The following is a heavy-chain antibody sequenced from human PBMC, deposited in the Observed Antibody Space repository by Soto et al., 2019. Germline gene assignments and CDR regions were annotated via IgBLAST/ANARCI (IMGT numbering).Heavy chain of an antibody. CDR2: IIPMFGTA. CDR3: ARSNSGNGNSYSPFDY. D-gene: IGHD2-21*01. J-gene: IGHJ4*02. V-gene: IGHV1-69*01. CDR1: GGTSRSYP. Sequence: QVQLAQSGAEVKKPGSSVKVSYKASGGTSRSYPISWVRQAPGQGLEWMGGIIPMFGTANYAQKFQGRLTITADDSTSTAYMELSSLRSEDTAVYYCARSNSGNGNSYSPFDYWGQGTLVTVSS.